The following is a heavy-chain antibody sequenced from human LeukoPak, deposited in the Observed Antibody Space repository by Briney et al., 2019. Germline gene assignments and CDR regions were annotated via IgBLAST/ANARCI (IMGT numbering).Heavy chain of an antibody. V-gene: IGHV1-2*02. Sequence: ASVKVSCKASGYTFTGYYMHWVRQAPGQGLEWMGWINPNSGGTNYAQKFQGRVTMTRDTSISTAYMELSRLRYDDTAVYYCARDGGNIVVVPAAILITWGQGTLVTVSS. CDR2: INPNSGGT. J-gene: IGHJ5*02. CDR3: ARDGGNIVVVPAAILIT. D-gene: IGHD2-2*02. CDR1: GYTFTGYY.